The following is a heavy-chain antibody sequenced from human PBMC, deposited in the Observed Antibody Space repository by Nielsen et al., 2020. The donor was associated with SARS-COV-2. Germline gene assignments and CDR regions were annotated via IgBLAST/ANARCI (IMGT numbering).Heavy chain of an antibody. J-gene: IGHJ4*02. Sequence: SVKVSCKASGFTFTSSAVQWVRQARGQRLEWIGWIVVGSGNTDYAQKFQERVTITRDMSTSTAYMELSSLRSEDTAVYYCARGLWMGRPGSLDYWGQGTLVTVSS. CDR2: IVVGSGNT. D-gene: IGHD5-12*01. V-gene: IGHV1-58*01. CDR3: ARGLWMGRPGSLDY. CDR1: GFTFTSSA.